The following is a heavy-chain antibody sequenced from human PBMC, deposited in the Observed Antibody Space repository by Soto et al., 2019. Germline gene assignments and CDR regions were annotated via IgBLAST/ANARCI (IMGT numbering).Heavy chain of an antibody. V-gene: IGHV1-69*02. CDR3: ARGDVVVAATHFDY. D-gene: IGHD2-15*01. CDR1: GGTFSSYT. J-gene: IGHJ4*02. Sequence: QVQLVQSGAEVKKPGSSVKVSCKASGGTFSSYTISWVRQAPGQGLEWMGRIIPTLGIANYAQKFQGRVTITADKSTSTAYMELSSLRSEDTAVYYCARGDVVVAATHFDYWGQGTLVTVSS. CDR2: IIPTLGIA.